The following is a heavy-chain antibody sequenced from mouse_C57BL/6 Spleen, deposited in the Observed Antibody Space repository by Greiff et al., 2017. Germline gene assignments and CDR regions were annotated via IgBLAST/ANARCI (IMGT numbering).Heavy chain of an antibody. Sequence: EVKLVESGEGLVKPGGSLKLSCAASGFTFSSYAMSWVRQTPEQRLEWVAYISSGGDYIYYADTVKGRFTISRDNARNTRYLQMSSLKSEDTAMYYWTRDGNYYGSSYTTPFAYWGQGTLVTVSA. CDR3: TRDGNYYGSSYTTPFAY. D-gene: IGHD1-1*01. CDR2: ISSGGDYI. CDR1: GFTFSSYA. V-gene: IGHV5-9-1*02. J-gene: IGHJ3*01.